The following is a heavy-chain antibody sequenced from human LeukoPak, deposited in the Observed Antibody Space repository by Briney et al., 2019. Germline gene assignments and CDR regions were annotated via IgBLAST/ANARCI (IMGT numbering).Heavy chain of an antibody. D-gene: IGHD3-16*01. CDR2: INHSGST. CDR3: ARVRLGYMDV. V-gene: IGHV4-34*01. CDR1: GGSFSGYY. J-gene: IGHJ6*03. Sequence: SETLSFTCAGYGGSFSGYYWSWIRQPPGKGLEWIGEINHSGSTYYSPSLKSRVTISLDTSKNQFSLKLRSVTAADTAVYYCARVRLGYMDVWGKGTTVTVSS.